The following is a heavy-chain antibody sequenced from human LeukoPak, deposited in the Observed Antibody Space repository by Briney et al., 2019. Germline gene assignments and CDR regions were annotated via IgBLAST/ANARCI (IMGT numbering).Heavy chain of an antibody. J-gene: IGHJ4*02. Sequence: ASVKVSCKASGYTFTGYYMHWVRQAPGQGLEWMGWINPNSGGTNYAQKFPGRVTMTRETSISTAYMELSRLRSDDTAVYYCARVDRYYDILTGFAHAYFDYWGQGTLVTVSS. CDR2: INPNSGGT. D-gene: IGHD3-9*01. CDR1: GYTFTGYY. CDR3: ARVDRYYDILTGFAHAYFDY. V-gene: IGHV1-2*02.